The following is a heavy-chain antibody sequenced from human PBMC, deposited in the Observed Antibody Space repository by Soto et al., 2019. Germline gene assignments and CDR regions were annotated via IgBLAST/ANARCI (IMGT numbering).Heavy chain of an antibody. CDR1: GFTFSSYG. CDR2: IWYDGSNK. CDR3: ARDLDDILTGYSFDY. J-gene: IGHJ4*02. D-gene: IGHD3-9*01. V-gene: IGHV3-33*01. Sequence: SLRLSCAASGFTFSSYGMHWVRQAPGKGLEWVAVIWYDGSNKYYADSVKGRFTISRDNSKDTLYLQMNSLRAEDTAVYYCARDLDDILTGYSFDYWGQGTLVTVSS.